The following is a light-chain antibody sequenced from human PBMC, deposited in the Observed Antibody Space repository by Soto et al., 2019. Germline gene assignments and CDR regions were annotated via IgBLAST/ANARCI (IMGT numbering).Light chain of an antibody. V-gene: IGKV3-20*01. CDR1: QSVSSSY. CDR2: SAS. Sequence: EIVLTQSPGTLSLSPGERGTLSCRASQSVSSSYFAWFQQRPGQAPRLLIYSASSRATGIPDRFSGSGSGRDFTLTISRLEPEDSAVYYCQQFGDSQFTFGPGTKVDIK. CDR3: QQFGDSQFT. J-gene: IGKJ3*01.